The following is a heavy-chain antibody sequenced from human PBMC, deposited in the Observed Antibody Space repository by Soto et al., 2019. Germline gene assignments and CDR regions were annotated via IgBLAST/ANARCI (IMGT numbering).Heavy chain of an antibody. CDR3: ARTAAVGTLSFDY. CDR1: GGTFSSYT. CDR2: IIPILGIA. Sequence: SVKVSCKASGGTFSSYTISWVRQAPGQGLEWMGRIIPILGIANYAQKFQGRVTITADKSTSTAYMELSSLRSEDTAVYYCARTAAVGTLSFDYWGQGTMGTVSS. V-gene: IGHV1-69*02. J-gene: IGHJ4*02. D-gene: IGHD6-13*01.